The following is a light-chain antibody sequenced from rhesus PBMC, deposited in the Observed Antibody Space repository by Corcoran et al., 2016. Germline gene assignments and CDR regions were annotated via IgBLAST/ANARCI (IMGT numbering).Light chain of an antibody. CDR3: QQSSNLWT. J-gene: IGKJ1*01. V-gene: IGKV3-24*04. CDR1: QSVGSY. CDR2: GAS. Sequence: ETVVTQSPATLSLSLGERATLSCRASQSVGSYLARYQQKPGPAPRLLSYGASSRATGIPDRFRGSGSGTDFTLPISSLEPEDVGVYYCQQSSNLWTFGQRTKVEIK.